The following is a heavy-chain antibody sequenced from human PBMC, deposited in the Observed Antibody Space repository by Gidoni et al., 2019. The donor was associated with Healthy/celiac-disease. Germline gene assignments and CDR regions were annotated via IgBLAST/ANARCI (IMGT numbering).Heavy chain of an antibody. J-gene: IGHJ2*01. CDR2: IYYSGST. Sequence: QVQLQESGPGLVKPSETLSLTCTVSGGSISSYYWSWIRQPPGKGLEWIGYIYYSGSTNYNPSLKSRVTISVDTSKNQFSLKLSSVTAADTAVYYCAREVGYCSGGSCYREGDYWYFDLWGRGTLVTVSS. D-gene: IGHD2-15*01. CDR1: GGSISSYY. V-gene: IGHV4-59*01. CDR3: AREVGYCSGGSCYREGDYWYFDL.